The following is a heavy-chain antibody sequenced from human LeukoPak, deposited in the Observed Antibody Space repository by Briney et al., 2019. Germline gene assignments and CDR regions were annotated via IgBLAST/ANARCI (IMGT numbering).Heavy chain of an antibody. CDR1: GFTFSSYS. V-gene: IGHV3-21*01. CDR2: ISSSSSYI. CDR3: ARDWYHFQDLSY. Sequence: PGGPLRLSCAASGFTFSSYSMNWVRQAPGKGLEWVSSISSSSSYIYYADSVKGRFTISRDNAKNSLYLQMNSLRAEDTAVYYCARDWYHFQDLSYWGQGTLVTVSS. J-gene: IGHJ4*02. D-gene: IGHD3-3*01.